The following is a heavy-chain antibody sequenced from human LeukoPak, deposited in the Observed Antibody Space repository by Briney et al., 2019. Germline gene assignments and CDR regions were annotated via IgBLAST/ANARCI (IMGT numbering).Heavy chain of an antibody. J-gene: IGHJ3*02. Sequence: PGGSLRLSCAASGFTFSSYAMSWVRQAPGKGLEWVSAIESNGVNTYYLASVKGRFTISRDNSKNTLYLQMNSLRAEDTALYYCAKDRRFPDDVFDIWGHGTMVTASS. V-gene: IGHV3-23*01. CDR2: IESNGVNT. D-gene: IGHD2-21*01. CDR1: GFTFSSYA. CDR3: AKDRRFPDDVFDI.